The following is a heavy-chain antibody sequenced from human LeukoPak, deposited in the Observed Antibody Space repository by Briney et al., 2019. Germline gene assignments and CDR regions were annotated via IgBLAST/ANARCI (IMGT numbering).Heavy chain of an antibody. Sequence: PSETLSLTCAVYGGAFSGYYWSWIRQPPGKGLEWIGEINHSGSTNYNPSLKSRVTISVDTSKNQFSLKLSSVTGADTAVYYCARASFLVRGAFDIWGQGTMVTVSS. V-gene: IGHV4-34*01. J-gene: IGHJ3*02. CDR3: ARASFLVRGAFDI. CDR1: GGAFSGYY. CDR2: INHSGST. D-gene: IGHD3-10*01.